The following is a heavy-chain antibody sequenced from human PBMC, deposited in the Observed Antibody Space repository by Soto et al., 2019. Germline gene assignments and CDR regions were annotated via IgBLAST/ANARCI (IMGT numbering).Heavy chain of an antibody. V-gene: IGHV3-48*02. Sequence: EVQLVESGGGLVQPGGSLRLSCAASGFTFSSYSMNWVRQAPGKGLEWVSYISSSGSTIYYADSVRGRFTISRDNAKNLLDLEINSLRDEDAAVYYCARAGYRSVDYWGQGTLVTVSS. CDR2: ISSSGSTI. D-gene: IGHD3-3*01. J-gene: IGHJ4*02. CDR1: GFTFSSYS. CDR3: ARAGYRSVDY.